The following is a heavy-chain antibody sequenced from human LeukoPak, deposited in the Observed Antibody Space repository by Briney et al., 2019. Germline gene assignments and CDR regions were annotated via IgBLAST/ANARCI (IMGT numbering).Heavy chain of an antibody. CDR3: VRDYVWGTSDPAY. D-gene: IGHD3-16*01. Sequence: PGGSLRLSCAASGFSFSNYWMSWFRQTPRKGLEWVGNIKEDGSEKYYLDSVKGRFTISRDNTHNSVFLLMSSLRAEDTAVYYCVRDYVWGTSDPAYWGQGTLVTVSS. CDR2: IKEDGSEK. CDR1: GFSFSNYW. J-gene: IGHJ4*02. V-gene: IGHV3-7*01.